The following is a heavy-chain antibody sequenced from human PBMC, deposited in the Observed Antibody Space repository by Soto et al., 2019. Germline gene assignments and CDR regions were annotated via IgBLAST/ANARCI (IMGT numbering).Heavy chain of an antibody. CDR1: GDSITSSNW. CDR3: ARDLGTGTDY. Sequence: QVQLQESGPGLVKPSGTLSLTRAVSGDSITSSNWWSWVRQAPGKGLEWMGEIYHSGATTYNPSLKRRATISVDPSNNHVSLKLTSVTAADTAVYFCARDLGTGTDYWGRGTLVTVAS. V-gene: IGHV4-4*02. D-gene: IGHD1-1*01. CDR2: IYHSGAT. J-gene: IGHJ4*02.